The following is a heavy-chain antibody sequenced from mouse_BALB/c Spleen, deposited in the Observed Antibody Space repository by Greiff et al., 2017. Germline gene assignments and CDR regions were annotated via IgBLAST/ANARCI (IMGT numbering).Heavy chain of an antibody. V-gene: IGHV1S126*01. CDR3: ASYYYGSPFDY. D-gene: IGHD1-1*01. Sequence: VQLQQSGPQLVRPGASVKISCKASGYSFTSYWMHWVKQRPGQGLEWIGMIDPSDSETRLNQKFKDKATLTVDKSSSTAYMQLSSPTSEDSAVYYCASYYYGSPFDYWGQGTTLTVSS. CDR2: IDPSDSET. CDR1: GYSFTSYW. J-gene: IGHJ2*01.